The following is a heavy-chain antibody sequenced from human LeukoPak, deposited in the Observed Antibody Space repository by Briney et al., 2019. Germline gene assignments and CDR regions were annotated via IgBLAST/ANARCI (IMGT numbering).Heavy chain of an antibody. CDR1: GGTFSSYA. CDR3: ARVARDGYNYKFSYYYYYMDV. J-gene: IGHJ6*03. V-gene: IGHV1-69*06. CDR2: IIPIFGTT. D-gene: IGHD5-24*01. Sequence: ASVKVSCKASGGTFSSYAINWVRQAPGQGLEWMGGIIPIFGTTNYAQKFQGRVTITADKSTSTAYMELSSLRSEDTAVYYCARVARDGYNYKFSYYYYYMDVWGKGTTVTVSS.